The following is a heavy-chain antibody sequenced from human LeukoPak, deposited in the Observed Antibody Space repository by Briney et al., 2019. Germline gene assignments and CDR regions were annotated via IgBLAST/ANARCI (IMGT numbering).Heavy chain of an antibody. V-gene: IGHV1-69*13. CDR3: ARETYDSSGYYYEGIDY. Sequence: ASVKVSCKASGYTFTGYYMHCVRQAPGQGLEWMGGIIPIFGTANYAQKFQGRVTITADESTSTAYMELSSLRSEDTAVYYCARETYDSSGYYYEGIDYWGQGTLVTVSS. J-gene: IGHJ4*02. CDR1: GYTFTGYY. CDR2: IIPIFGTA. D-gene: IGHD3-22*01.